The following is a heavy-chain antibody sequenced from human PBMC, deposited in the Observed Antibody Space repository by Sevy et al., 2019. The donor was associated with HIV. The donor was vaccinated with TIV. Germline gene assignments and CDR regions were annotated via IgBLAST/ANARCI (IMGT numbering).Heavy chain of an antibody. Sequence: ASVKVSCKASGYTFTGYYMHWVRQAPGQGLEWMGWINPDSGGPNYAPKFQGRVTLTRDTSISTAYMELSRLKSDDTAVYYCVRDDRDGYFDYWGQGTLLTVSS. J-gene: IGHJ4*02. V-gene: IGHV1-2*02. CDR3: VRDDRDGYFDY. CDR2: INPDSGGP. CDR1: GYTFTGYY.